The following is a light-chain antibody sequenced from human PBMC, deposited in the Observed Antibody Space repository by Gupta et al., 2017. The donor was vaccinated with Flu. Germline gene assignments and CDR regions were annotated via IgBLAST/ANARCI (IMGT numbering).Light chain of an antibody. J-gene: IGLJ2*01. CDR2: QGS. V-gene: IGLV3-1*01. CDR1: KWGDKY. Sequence: LELTQPPSVSVSSAQTASTPCSGDKWGDKYACCYQQMRGQSHVLVIYQGSRRPSGFPGRFSGSNSEITATLTIDVTQDMDEDDYYCQAGDSSTVVFGGGTKLTVL. CDR3: QAGDSSTVV.